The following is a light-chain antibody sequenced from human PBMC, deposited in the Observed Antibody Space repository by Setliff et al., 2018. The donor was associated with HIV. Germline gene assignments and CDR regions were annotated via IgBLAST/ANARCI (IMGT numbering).Light chain of an antibody. CDR1: SGDVGGYNF. V-gene: IGLV2-14*01. CDR2: EVS. J-gene: IGLJ1*01. Sequence: LAQPASVSGSPGQSITISCTGTSGDVGGYNFASWYQQSPGKAPKLMIYEVSNRPSGVSNRFSGSKSGNTASLTISGLQAEDEADYYCCSNTGSNTFVFGTGTKV. CDR3: CSNTGSNTFV.